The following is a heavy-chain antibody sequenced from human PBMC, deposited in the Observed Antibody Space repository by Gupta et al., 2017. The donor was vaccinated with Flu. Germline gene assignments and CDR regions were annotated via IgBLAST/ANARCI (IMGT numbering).Heavy chain of an antibody. CDR1: GYDLTSYD. V-gene: IGHV1-8*01. Sequence: QVQLVQSGAELKKPGASVKVSCKASGYDLTSYDLTWVRQAPGQGLEYMGWVNPNSGNTGYAQNFQGRVTMTRNISISTAYMELTSLRSDDTAVYYCARNLAPDYWGRGTLVTVSS. J-gene: IGHJ4*02. CDR3: ARNLAPDY. CDR2: VNPNSGNT.